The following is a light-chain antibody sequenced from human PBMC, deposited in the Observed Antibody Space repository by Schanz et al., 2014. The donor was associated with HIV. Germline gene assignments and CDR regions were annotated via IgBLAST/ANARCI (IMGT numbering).Light chain of an antibody. CDR2: EGN. V-gene: IGLV2-14*02. CDR1: SSDVANYNL. CDR3: SSYTSSLTRV. J-gene: IGLJ1*01. Sequence: QSALTQPASVSGSPGQSITISCTATSSDVANYNLVSWYQQRPGKVPKLLIYEGNKRPSGVSNRFSGSKSGNTASLTISGLQAEDEADYFCSSYTSSLTRVFGTGTKLTVL.